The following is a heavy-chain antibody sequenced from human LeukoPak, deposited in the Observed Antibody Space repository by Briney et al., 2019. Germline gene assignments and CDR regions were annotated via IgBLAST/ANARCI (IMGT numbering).Heavy chain of an antibody. CDR2: ILYDGSNK. CDR3: ARGLPPVMKYYFDY. V-gene: IGHV3-30*03. J-gene: IGHJ4*02. D-gene: IGHD4-11*01. Sequence: GGSLRLSCAASGFTFSSYGMHWVRQAPGKGLECVAVILYDGSNKYYADSVKGRFTISRDDSKNTLYLQMNSLRAEDTAMYYCARGLPPVMKYYFDYWGQGTLVTVSS. CDR1: GFTFSSYG.